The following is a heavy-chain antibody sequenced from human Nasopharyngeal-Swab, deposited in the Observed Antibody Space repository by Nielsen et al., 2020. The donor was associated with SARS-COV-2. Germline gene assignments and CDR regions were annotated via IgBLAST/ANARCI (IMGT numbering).Heavy chain of an antibody. V-gene: IGHV3-21*01. CDR3: ARDHGDYGAFDI. Sequence: VRQAQGKGLEWVSSISSSSSYIYYADSVKGRFTISRDNAKNSLYLQMNSLRAEDTAVYYCARDHGDYGAFDIWGQGTMVTVSS. CDR2: ISSSSSYI. J-gene: IGHJ3*02. D-gene: IGHD4-17*01.